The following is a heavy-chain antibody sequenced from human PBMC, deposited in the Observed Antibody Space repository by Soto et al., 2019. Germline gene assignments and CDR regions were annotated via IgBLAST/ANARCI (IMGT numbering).Heavy chain of an antibody. CDR2: IYYSGST. CDR1: GGSISSSSYY. J-gene: IGHJ6*02. Sequence: SETLSLTCTVSGGSISSSSYYWGWIRQPPGKGLEWTGSIYYSGSTYYNPSLKSRVTISVDTSKNQFSLKLSSVTAADTAVYYCATAGGPYYYYYYGMDVWGQGTTVTVSS. V-gene: IGHV4-39*01. CDR3: ATAGGPYYYYYYGMDV. D-gene: IGHD3-16*01.